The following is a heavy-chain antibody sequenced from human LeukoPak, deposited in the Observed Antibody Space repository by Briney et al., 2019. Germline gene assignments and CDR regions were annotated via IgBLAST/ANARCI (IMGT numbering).Heavy chain of an antibody. D-gene: IGHD5-18*01. Sequence: GGSLRLSCAASGFTFSSYAMSWVRQAPGKGLEWVSGISWNSGILDYADSVKGRFTISRDNAKNSLYLQMNSLRVEDTALYYCAKVRGYSYGYFDYWGQGTLVTVSS. CDR3: AKVRGYSYGYFDY. CDR2: ISWNSGIL. J-gene: IGHJ4*02. V-gene: IGHV3-9*01. CDR1: GFTFSSYA.